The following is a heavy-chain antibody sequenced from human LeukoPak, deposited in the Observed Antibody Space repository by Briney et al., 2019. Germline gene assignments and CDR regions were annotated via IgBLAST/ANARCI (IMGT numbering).Heavy chain of an antibody. CDR3: ARLRYSGGWKGDYYDMDD. D-gene: IGHD6-25*01. CDR1: GGSISSYY. CDR2: ICYSGST. Sequence: AESLSLTCTASGGSISSYYLNWIRQPPGKGLEWIGDICYSGSTNYNPSLKNRVTISVTTSKNQFSLKLNSVTTADTAVYYCARLRYSGGWKGDYYDMDDWGQGTTVTVSS. V-gene: IGHV4-59*08. J-gene: IGHJ6*02.